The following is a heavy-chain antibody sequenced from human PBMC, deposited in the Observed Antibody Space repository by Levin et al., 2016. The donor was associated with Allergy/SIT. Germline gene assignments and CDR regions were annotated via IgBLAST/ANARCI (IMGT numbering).Heavy chain of an antibody. J-gene: IGHJ6*02. CDR3: ARVGQPLLYMGNNYYYYGMDV. V-gene: IGHV1-69*06. Sequence: WVRQAPGQGLEWMGGIIPIFGTANYAQKFQGRVTITADKSTSTAYMELSSLRSEDTAVYYCARVGQPLLYMGNNYYYYGMDVWGQGTTVTVSS. D-gene: IGHD2-2*02. CDR2: IIPIFGTA.